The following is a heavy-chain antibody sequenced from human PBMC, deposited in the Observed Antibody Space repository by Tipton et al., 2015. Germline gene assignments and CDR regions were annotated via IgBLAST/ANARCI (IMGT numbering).Heavy chain of an antibody. V-gene: IGHV3-9*01. Sequence: SLRLSCSAYGFTFDDYAMNWVRQGPGKGLEWVSGISWNSGLIHYADSVKGRFTISRDNAKNALYLQMNSLGAEDTALYFCVKARGWEVTRMFDFWGQGTLVTVSS. D-gene: IGHD1-26*01. J-gene: IGHJ4*02. CDR1: GFTFDDYA. CDR3: VKARGWEVTRMFDF. CDR2: ISWNSGLI.